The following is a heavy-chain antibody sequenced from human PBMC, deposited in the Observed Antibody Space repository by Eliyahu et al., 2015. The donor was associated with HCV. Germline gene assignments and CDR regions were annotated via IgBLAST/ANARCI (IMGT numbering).Heavy chain of an antibody. V-gene: IGHV3-15*01. CDR3: TTGAPGGFDYYLDV. CDR2: IKSKTDGGTT. CDR1: GFXFXKXX. Sequence: EVQLVESGGGLVKPGGSLRLSCAASGFXFXKXXMGWXRQAXGKGLAGXGRIKSKTDGGTTDYAAPVKGRFTISRDDSKSTLYLQMNSLKTEDTAVYYCTTGAPGGFDYYLDVWGQGTTVTVSS. J-gene: IGHJ6*03. D-gene: IGHD3-10*01.